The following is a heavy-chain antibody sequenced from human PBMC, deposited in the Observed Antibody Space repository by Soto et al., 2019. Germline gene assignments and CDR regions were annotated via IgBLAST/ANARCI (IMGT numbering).Heavy chain of an antibody. J-gene: IGHJ3*01. D-gene: IGHD2-2*01. CDR1: ADSLSTSGSY. Sequence: SEALSLTCTVPADSLSTSGSYVVWIRQPPGKGLEWIGSFYYRGRPSYNSSLQSRLTISVDTSKNLFSLNLRSVTAADTATYYCARRGLLLVPLWGQGTVATVSS. V-gene: IGHV4-39*01. CDR3: ARRGLLLVPL. CDR2: FYYRGRP.